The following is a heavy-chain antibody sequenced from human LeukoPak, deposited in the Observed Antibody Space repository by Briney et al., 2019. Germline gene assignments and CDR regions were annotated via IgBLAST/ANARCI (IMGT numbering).Heavy chain of an antibody. V-gene: IGHV3-74*01. Sequence: GGSLRLSCSASGFPFSSYWMSWVRQAPGKAPMWVARISSDGGYTPYADSVKGRFIISRDNTKNTLYLQMTSLRAEDTALYYCTRENWFSDCTNFDYWGQGTQVTVSS. CDR1: GFPFSSYW. J-gene: IGHJ4*02. D-gene: IGHD2-21*02. CDR2: ISSDGGYT. CDR3: TRENWFSDCTNFDY.